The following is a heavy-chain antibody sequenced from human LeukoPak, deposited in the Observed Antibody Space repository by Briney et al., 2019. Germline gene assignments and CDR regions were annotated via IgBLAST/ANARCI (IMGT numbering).Heavy chain of an antibody. CDR3: ASSVGFSGSYWGDY. CDR1: GGSISSSSYY. Sequence: PSETLSLTCTVSGGSISSSSYYWGWIRQPPGKGLEWIGSIYYSGSTYYNPSLKSRVTISVDTSKNQFSLKLSSVTAADTAVYYCASSVGFSGSYWGDYWGQGTLVTVSS. D-gene: IGHD1-26*01. CDR2: IYYSGST. J-gene: IGHJ4*02. V-gene: IGHV4-39*01.